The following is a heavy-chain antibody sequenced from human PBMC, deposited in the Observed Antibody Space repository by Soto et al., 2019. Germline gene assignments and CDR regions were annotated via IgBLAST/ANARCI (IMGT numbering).Heavy chain of an antibody. D-gene: IGHD1-26*01. J-gene: IGHJ6*02. CDR1: GYSFTNYH. CDR3: ARGLLAYFGMDV. V-gene: IGHV1-18*01. Sequence: QLVQSGAEVKKPGASVKVSCKASGYSFTNYHISWVRQAPGQGLEWMAWISAHNGNKHYAEKFQGRVSTTTDTSTSTAYMEVRTLKTDDTAVYYCARGLLAYFGMDVWGQGTTVTVS. CDR2: ISAHNGNK.